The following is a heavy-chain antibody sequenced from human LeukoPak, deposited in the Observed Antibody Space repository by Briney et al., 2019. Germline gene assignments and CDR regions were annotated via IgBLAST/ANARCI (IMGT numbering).Heavy chain of an antibody. V-gene: IGHV1-18*01. CDR3: ARVVGATIFNYYYYMDV. D-gene: IGHD1-26*01. CDR2: ISAYNGNT. CDR1: GYTFTSYG. Sequence: ASVKVSCKASGYTFTSYGISWVRQAPGQGLEWMGWISAYNGNTNYAQKLQGRVTMTTDTSTSTAYMELRSLRSDDTAVYYCARVVGATIFNYYYYMDVWGKGTTVTVSS. J-gene: IGHJ6*03.